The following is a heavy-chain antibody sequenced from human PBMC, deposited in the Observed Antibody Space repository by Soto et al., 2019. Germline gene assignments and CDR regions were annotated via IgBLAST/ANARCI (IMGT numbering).Heavy chain of an antibody. J-gene: IGHJ4*02. CDR1: GGSISSGGCY. D-gene: IGHD3-9*01. V-gene: IGHV4-31*03. Sequence: SETLSLTCTVSGGSISSGGCYWSWIRQHPGKGLEWIGYIYYSGSTYYNPSLKSRVTISVDTSKNQFSLKLSSVTAADTAVYYCVKGAYMNYYDILTGYYTDYWGQGTLVTVSS. CDR3: VKGAYMNYYDILTGYYTDY. CDR2: IYYSGST.